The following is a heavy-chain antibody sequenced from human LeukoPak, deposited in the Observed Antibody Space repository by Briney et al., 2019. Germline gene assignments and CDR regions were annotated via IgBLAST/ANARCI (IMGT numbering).Heavy chain of an antibody. V-gene: IGHV1-18*01. CDR3: ARDRMDTGTYFDY. D-gene: IGHD5-18*01. Sequence: ASVTVSCRASGYSFTNYGINWVRQAPGQGLEWMGWISGYNGDTSYAQRFQDRVTMTTDTSTSTAYMELRSLRSDDTAMYYCARDRMDTGTYFDYWGQGTLVTVSS. J-gene: IGHJ4*02. CDR1: GYSFTNYG. CDR2: ISGYNGDT.